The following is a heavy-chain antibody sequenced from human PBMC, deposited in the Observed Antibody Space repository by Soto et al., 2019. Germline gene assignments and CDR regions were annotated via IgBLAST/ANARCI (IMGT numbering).Heavy chain of an antibody. CDR1: GFTFSSYA. J-gene: IGHJ4*02. CDR3: ARDVGGEDY. Sequence: QVQLVESGGGVVQPGRSLRLSCVASGFTFSSYAMHWVRQAPGKGLEWVAFIWYDGSNKYYADSVKGRFTISRDNSKNTLYLQMNSLRAEDTAVYYCARDVGGEDYWGQGTPVTVSS. V-gene: IGHV3-33*01. D-gene: IGHD3-10*01. CDR2: IWYDGSNK.